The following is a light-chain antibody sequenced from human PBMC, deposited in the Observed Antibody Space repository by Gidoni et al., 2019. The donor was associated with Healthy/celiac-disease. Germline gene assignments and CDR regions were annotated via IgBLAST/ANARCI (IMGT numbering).Light chain of an antibody. Sequence: EIVMTQSPATLSVSPGERATLSCRASQSVSSNLAWYQQKPGQAPRLLIYGASTRATGIPARFRGSGSGTEFTLTISSLQSEDFAVYYCQQYKNWPPEVTFGPGTKVDIK. V-gene: IGKV3-15*01. CDR1: QSVSSN. CDR2: GAS. CDR3: QQYKNWPPEVT. J-gene: IGKJ3*01.